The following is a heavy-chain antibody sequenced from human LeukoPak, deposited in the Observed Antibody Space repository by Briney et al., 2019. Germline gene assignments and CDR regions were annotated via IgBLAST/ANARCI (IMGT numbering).Heavy chain of an antibody. D-gene: IGHD3-22*01. CDR1: GGSISSYY. Sequence: PSETLSLTCTVSGGSISSYYWSWIRQPAGKGLEWIGSIYYSGSTYYNPSLKSRVTISVDTSKNQFSLKLSSVTAADTAVYYCARRRYYYDSSGPEDWGQGTMVTVSS. CDR3: ARRRYYYDSSGPED. J-gene: IGHJ3*01. V-gene: IGHV4-59*05. CDR2: IYYSGST.